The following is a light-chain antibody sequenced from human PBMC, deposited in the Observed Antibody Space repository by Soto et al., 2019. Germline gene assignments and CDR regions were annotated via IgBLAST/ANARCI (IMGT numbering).Light chain of an antibody. J-gene: IGKJ4*01. Sequence: GDRVTITCRASRNIGSWLAWYQQKAGKAPNLLIYKASTLETGVPSRFSGSASGTEFTLTISSLQPEDFATYYCQQSYSTPLTFGGGTKVDIK. CDR2: KAS. V-gene: IGKV1-5*03. CDR1: RNIGSW. CDR3: QQSYSTPLT.